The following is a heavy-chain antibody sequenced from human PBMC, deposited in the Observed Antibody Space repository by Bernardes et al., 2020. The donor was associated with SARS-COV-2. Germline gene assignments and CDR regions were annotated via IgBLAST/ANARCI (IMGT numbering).Heavy chain of an antibody. CDR2: ISGSGGST. Sequence: GGFLRIPRAASGFTFSSLAMSWVPQAPGEGLEWVPAISGSGGSTYYADSVKGRFTISRDNSKNTLYLQMNSLRAEDTAVYYCARGLLGDYWGQGTLVTVSS. D-gene: IGHD1-26*01. CDR3: ARGLLGDY. CDR1: GFTFSSLA. J-gene: IGHJ4*02. V-gene: IGHV3-23*01.